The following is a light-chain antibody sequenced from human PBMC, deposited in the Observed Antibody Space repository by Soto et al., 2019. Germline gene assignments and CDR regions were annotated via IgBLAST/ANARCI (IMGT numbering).Light chain of an antibody. CDR3: HQYNNWPPWT. CDR2: RAS. J-gene: IGKJ1*01. V-gene: IGKV3-15*01. Sequence: IVLAQSPATLSLSPGERATLSCRASQSLSTNLAWYQQKPGQAPRLLIYRASTRATGIPARFSGSGSGTEFTLTISSLQSEDFAVYYCHQYNNWPPWTFGPGTKVDIK. CDR1: QSLSTN.